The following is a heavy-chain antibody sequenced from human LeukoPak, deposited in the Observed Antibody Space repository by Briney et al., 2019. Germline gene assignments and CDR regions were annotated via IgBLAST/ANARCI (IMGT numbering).Heavy chain of an antibody. D-gene: IGHD5-18*01. Sequence: SETLSLTCTVSSGSISTSNYYWGWVRQPPGKALEWIGNIFYSGSTYYSPSLKSRVTISLDTSRNQFSLKLNSVTAADTAVYYCTKSDGYGLIRIWGQGTMVTVSS. CDR1: SGSISTSNYY. J-gene: IGHJ3*02. CDR2: IFYSGST. V-gene: IGHV4-39*07. CDR3: TKSDGYGLIRI.